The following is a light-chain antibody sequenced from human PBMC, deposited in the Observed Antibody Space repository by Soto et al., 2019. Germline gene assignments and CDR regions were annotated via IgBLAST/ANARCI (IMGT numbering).Light chain of an antibody. Sequence: DIQMTQSPSSLSASVGDRVTITCQASQDISNCLNWYQLEPGKAPKLLIYDASNLEAWVPSRFXXXXXXXXXXXXISSLQPEDIATYFCQQYDNLPYTFGQGTKLEI. J-gene: IGKJ2*01. CDR2: DAS. CDR1: QDISNC. CDR3: QQYDNLPYT. V-gene: IGKV1-33*01.